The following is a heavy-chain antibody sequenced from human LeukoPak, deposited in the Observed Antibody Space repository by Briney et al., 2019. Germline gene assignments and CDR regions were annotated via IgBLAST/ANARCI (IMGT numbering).Heavy chain of an antibody. CDR2: IHSGGST. V-gene: IGHV3-53*04. Sequence: PGGSLRLSCAASGFTVSSNYMSWVRQAPGKGLEWVSVIHSGGSTYYADSVKGRFTISRHNSKNTLYLQMNSLRAEDTAVYYCARKAPLDYYYGMDVWGQGTTATVSS. CDR1: GFTVSSNY. J-gene: IGHJ6*02. CDR3: ARKAPLDYYYGMDV.